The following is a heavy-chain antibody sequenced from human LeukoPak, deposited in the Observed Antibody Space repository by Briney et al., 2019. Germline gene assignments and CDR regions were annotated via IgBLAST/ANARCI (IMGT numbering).Heavy chain of an antibody. J-gene: IGHJ4*02. D-gene: IGHD5-18*01. CDR2: ISSSSSYI. V-gene: IGHV3-21*01. Sequence: GGSLRLSCAASGFTFSSYSMNWVRQAPGKGLEWVSSISSSSSYIYYADSVKGRFTISRDNAKNSLYLQMNSLRAEDTAVYYCARSDTAMFLYFDYWGQGTLVTVSS. CDR3: ARSDTAMFLYFDY. CDR1: GFTFSSYS.